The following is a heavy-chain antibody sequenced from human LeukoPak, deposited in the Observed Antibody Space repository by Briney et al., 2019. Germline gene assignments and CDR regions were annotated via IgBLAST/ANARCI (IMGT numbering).Heavy chain of an antibody. V-gene: IGHV4-39*01. J-gene: IGHJ6*03. CDR3: ARLHYGGNYGYYYYYMDV. Sequence: SETLSLTCTVSGVSISSSSYYWGWLRQPPGKGLEWIVSIYYSGSTYYNPSLKRRVTISVDTSKNQFSLKLSSVTAADTAVYYCARLHYGGNYGYYYYYMDVWGKGTTVTISS. D-gene: IGHD4-23*01. CDR1: GVSISSSSYY. CDR2: IYYSGST.